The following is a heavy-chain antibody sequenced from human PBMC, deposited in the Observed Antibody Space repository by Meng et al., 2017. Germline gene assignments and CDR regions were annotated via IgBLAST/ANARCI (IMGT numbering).Heavy chain of an antibody. CDR1: GGTFSSYA. CDR2: IIPIFGTA. D-gene: IGHD1-26*01. V-gene: IGHV1-69*06. CDR3: ARDGVGATEGYFDY. J-gene: IGHJ4*02. Sequence: GEVGQSGAEVKKPGSSVKVSCKASGGTFSSYAISWVRQAPGQGLEWMGGIIPIFGTANYAQKFQGRVTITADKSTSTAYMELSSLRSEDTAVYYCARDGVGATEGYFDYWGQGTLVTVSS.